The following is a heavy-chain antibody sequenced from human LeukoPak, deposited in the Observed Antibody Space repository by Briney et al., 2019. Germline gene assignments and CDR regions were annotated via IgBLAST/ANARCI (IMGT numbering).Heavy chain of an antibody. CDR3: ARDKIPRSYVRWFDP. Sequence: SETLSLTCAVYGGSFSGYYWSWIRQPPRKGLEWIGEINHSGSTNYNPSLKSRVTISVDTSKNQFSLELSSVTAADTAVYYCARDKIPRSYVRWFDPWGQGTLVTVSS. V-gene: IGHV4-34*01. CDR2: INHSGST. J-gene: IGHJ5*02. D-gene: IGHD2-2*02. CDR1: GGSFSGYY.